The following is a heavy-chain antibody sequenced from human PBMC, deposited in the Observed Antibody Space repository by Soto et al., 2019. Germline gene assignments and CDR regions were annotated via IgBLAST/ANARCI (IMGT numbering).Heavy chain of an antibody. CDR3: ARSGDNYNRLDY. V-gene: IGHV3-11*06. CDR1: GFTFIDYY. CDR2: SSNSGTFS. Sequence: PWGSLRLSCEGSGFTFIDYYIILVRQAPGKGLEWISYSSNSGTFSRYADSVKGRFSISRDNTKNLLYLQMNSLRAEDTAVYYCARSGDNYNRLDYWGQGTPVTVSS. J-gene: IGHJ4*02. D-gene: IGHD1-1*01.